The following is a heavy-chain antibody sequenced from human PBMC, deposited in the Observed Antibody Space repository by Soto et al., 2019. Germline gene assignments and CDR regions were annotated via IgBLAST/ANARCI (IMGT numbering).Heavy chain of an antibody. CDR2: IYTSGST. Sequence: SEILSVTCTVASGSISSYYLICILQPDGKGLEWIGRIYTSGSTNYNPSLKSRVTMSVDTSKNQFSLKLSSVTAADTAVYYCARDRGAYRWFDPRGQGTLVTVSS. D-gene: IGHD3-10*01. V-gene: IGHV4-4*07. CDR1: SGSISSYY. CDR3: ARDRGAYRWFDP. J-gene: IGHJ5*02.